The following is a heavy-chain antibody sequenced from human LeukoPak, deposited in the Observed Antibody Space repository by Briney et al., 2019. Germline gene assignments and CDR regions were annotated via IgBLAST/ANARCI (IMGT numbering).Heavy chain of an antibody. CDR1: GYTFISYD. D-gene: IGHD3-16*01. J-gene: IGHJ3*02. CDR3: ARFYTSGYYDYVWGSYRYDAFDI. V-gene: IGHV1-18*01. CDR2: IRAYNGNT. Sequence: ASVKVSCKASGYTFISYDISWVRQAPGQGLEWMGWIRAYNGNTNYAQKLQGRVTMTTDTSTSTAYMELRSLRSDDTAVYYCARFYTSGYYDYVWGSYRYDAFDIWGQGTMVTVSS.